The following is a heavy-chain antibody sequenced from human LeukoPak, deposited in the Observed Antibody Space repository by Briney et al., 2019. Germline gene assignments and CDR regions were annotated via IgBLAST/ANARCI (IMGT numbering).Heavy chain of an antibody. D-gene: IGHD3-22*01. J-gene: IGHJ4*02. CDR3: ARGSTMILEAFDY. V-gene: IGHV4-59*01. Sequence: ETLSLTCTVSGGSISSYYWSWVRQPPGKGLEWIGYIYYSRSTNYTPSLKSRVTISVDTSKNQFSLKLSSVTAADTAVYYCARGSTMILEAFDYWGQGTLVTVSS. CDR1: GGSISSYY. CDR2: IYYSRST.